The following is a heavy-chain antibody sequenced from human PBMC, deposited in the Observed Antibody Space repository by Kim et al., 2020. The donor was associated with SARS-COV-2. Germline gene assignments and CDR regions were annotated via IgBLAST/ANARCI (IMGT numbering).Heavy chain of an antibody. V-gene: IGHV1-18*01. Sequence: ASVKVSCKASGYTFTSYAISWVRQAPGQGLEWMGWISGYNDNTNYAQKLQGRVTMTTDTSTSTAYMELRSLRSDDTAVYYCARIYDILTGYYGGYYFDYWGQGTLVTVSS. J-gene: IGHJ4*02. CDR2: ISGYNDNT. CDR1: GYTFTSYA. CDR3: ARIYDILTGYYGGYYFDY. D-gene: IGHD3-9*01.